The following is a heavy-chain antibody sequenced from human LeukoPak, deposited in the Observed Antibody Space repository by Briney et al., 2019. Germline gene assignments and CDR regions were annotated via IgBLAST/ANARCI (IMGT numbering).Heavy chain of an antibody. J-gene: IGHJ4*02. V-gene: IGHV5-51*03. Sequence: KPGESLKISCKGSGYSFTSYWIGWVRPMPGKGLEWMGIIYPGDSDTRYSPSFQGQVTISADKSISTAYLQWSSLKASDTAMYYCARPRRGYSGYDYLYYFDYWGQGTLVTVSS. D-gene: IGHD5-12*01. CDR3: ARPRRGYSGYDYLYYFDY. CDR1: GYSFTSYW. CDR2: IYPGDSDT.